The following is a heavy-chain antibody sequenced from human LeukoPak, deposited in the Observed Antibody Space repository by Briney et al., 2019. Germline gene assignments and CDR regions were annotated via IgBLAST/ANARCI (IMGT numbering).Heavy chain of an antibody. V-gene: IGHV1-2*02. Sequence: EASVKVSCKASGYSLTTYYMHWVRQAPGQGLEWMAIINPSGGSTNYAQKFQGRVTMTRDTSITTAYMELSSLRSDDTAVYYCASWDWNPNYYFDYWGQGTLVTVSS. CDR3: ASWDWNPNYYFDY. D-gene: IGHD1-1*01. CDR1: GYSLTTYY. CDR2: INPSGGST. J-gene: IGHJ4*02.